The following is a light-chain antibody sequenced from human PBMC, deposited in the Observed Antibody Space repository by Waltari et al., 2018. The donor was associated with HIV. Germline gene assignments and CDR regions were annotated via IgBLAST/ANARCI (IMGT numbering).Light chain of an antibody. CDR1: KLGDKY. CDR2: QDN. J-gene: IGLJ2*01. V-gene: IGLV3-1*01. CDR3: QAWDNSNVV. Sequence: SYELTQPPSVSVSPGQTASISCSGDKLGDKYACWYQQRPGQSPVLVIYQDNNRPSGIPERFSGSNSGHTATLTISGTQAMDEADYYCQAWDNSNVVFGGGTKLTVL.